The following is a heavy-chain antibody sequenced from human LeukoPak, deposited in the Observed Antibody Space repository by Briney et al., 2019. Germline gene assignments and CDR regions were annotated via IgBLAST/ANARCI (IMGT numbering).Heavy chain of an antibody. D-gene: IGHD6-19*01. Sequence: GRSLRLSCAASGFTFSSYGMHWVRQAPGKGLEWVAVISYDGSNKYYADSVKGRFTISRDNSKNTLYLQMNSLRAEDTAVYYCARELGQEQWLVLPYYWGQGTLVTVSS. CDR1: GFTFSSYG. V-gene: IGHV3-30*03. CDR2: ISYDGSNK. CDR3: ARELGQEQWLVLPYY. J-gene: IGHJ4*02.